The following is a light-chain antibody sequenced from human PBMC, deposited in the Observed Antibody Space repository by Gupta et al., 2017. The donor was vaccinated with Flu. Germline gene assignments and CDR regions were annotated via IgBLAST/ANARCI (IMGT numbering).Light chain of an antibody. Sequence: DIQLTQSPSFLSASVGDRVTITCRASQGISSYLAWYQLKPGKAPKVLIYAASTLQSGVPARFSGSGSGTEFTLTISSLQPEDFATYYCQQVNSYPLTCGGGTKVEIK. CDR3: QQVNSYPLT. CDR1: QGISSY. J-gene: IGKJ4*01. V-gene: IGKV1-9*01. CDR2: AAS.